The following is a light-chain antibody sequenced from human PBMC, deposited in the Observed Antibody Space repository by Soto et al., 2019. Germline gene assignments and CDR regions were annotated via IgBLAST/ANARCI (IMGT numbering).Light chain of an antibody. V-gene: IGKV3-20*01. CDR2: GAS. J-gene: IGKJ3*01. CDR1: QSVSSNY. Sequence: ENVLTQSPGTLSLSPGERATLSCRASQSVSSNYLAWYQQKPGQAPRLLIYGASSRATGIPDRFSGSGSGTDFTLTISRLEPEDFAVYYCQQYCRSPPITFGPGTKVDF. CDR3: QQYCRSPPIT.